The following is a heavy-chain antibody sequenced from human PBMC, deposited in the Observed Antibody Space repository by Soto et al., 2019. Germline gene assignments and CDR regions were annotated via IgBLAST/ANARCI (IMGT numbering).Heavy chain of an antibody. CDR1: GASISSGGHY. J-gene: IGHJ3*02. CDR3: ASDVLVTAIRPGAFDI. D-gene: IGHD2-21*02. CDR2: IYYSGST. V-gene: IGHV4-31*03. Sequence: QVQLQESGPGLVKPSQTLSLICTVSGASISSGGHYWTWIRQHPGKGLEWIGNIYYSGSTYYSPSLKSRVTISIDTSNNQVSLKLSSVTAADTAVYYCASDVLVTAIRPGAFDIWGQGTMVTVSS.